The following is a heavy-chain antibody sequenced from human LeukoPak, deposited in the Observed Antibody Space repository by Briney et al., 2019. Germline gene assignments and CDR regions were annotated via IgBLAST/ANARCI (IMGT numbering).Heavy chain of an antibody. Sequence: GGSLRLSCAASGFTFSSYAMHWVRQAPGKGLEWVAVISYDGSNKYYADSVKGRFTISRDNSKNTLYLQMNSLRAEDTAVYYCAVVNSGYVDYWGQGTLDTVSS. CDR2: ISYDGSNK. D-gene: IGHD1-26*01. V-gene: IGHV3-30*04. CDR1: GFTFSSYA. J-gene: IGHJ4*02. CDR3: AVVNSGYVDY.